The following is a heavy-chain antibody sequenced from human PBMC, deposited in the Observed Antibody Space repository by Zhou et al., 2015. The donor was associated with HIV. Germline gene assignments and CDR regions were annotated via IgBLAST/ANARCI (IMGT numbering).Heavy chain of an antibody. J-gene: IGHJ5*02. Sequence: QVQLVQSGAEVKKPGSSVTVSCKASGGTFSNYAISWVRQAPGQGLEWMGGIIPIFRTSNSAQKFQGRVTITADESTTTAYMKLTSLKSEDTAVYYCALGDYYGSGTYYFFGSWGQGTLVTVSS. CDR2: IIPIFRTS. V-gene: IGHV1-69*01. CDR1: GGTFSNYA. D-gene: IGHD3-10*01. CDR3: ALGDYYGSGTYYFFGS.